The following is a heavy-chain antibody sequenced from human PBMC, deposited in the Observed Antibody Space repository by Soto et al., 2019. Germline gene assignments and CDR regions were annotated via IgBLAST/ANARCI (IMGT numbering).Heavy chain of an antibody. J-gene: IGHJ4*02. V-gene: IGHV4-4*07. CDR1: GGSITTYC. CDR2: IYSGGST. Sequence: QVQLQEWGPGLVKPSETLSLTCTVSGGSITTYCWSWILQPAGKGLEWIGRIYSGGSTNYNPSLRSPVTVSVDMSKNQFSLKMSSVTAADTAVYYWARGPGGFGEFSRYYWGQGTLVTFSS. D-gene: IGHD3-10*01. CDR3: ARGPGGFGEFSRYY.